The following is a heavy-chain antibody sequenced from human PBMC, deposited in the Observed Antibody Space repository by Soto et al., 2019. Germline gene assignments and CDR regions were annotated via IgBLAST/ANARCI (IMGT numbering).Heavy chain of an antibody. CDR2: IYYSGST. CDR3: ARRYGVAFDI. V-gene: IGHV4-59*08. J-gene: IGHJ3*02. D-gene: IGHD3-10*01. CDR1: GGSISSYY. Sequence: SSETLSHTCTVSGGSISSYYWSWIRQPPGKGLEWIGYIYYSGSTNYNPSLKSRVTISVDTSKNQFSLKLSSVTAADTAVYYCARRYGVAFDIWGQGTMVT.